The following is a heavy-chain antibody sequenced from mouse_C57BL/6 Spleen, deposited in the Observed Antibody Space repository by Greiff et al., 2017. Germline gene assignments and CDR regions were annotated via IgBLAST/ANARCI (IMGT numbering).Heavy chain of an antibody. J-gene: IGHJ3*01. CDR2: IDPETGGT. CDR1: GYTFTDYE. CDR3: TVRTKFPY. V-gene: IGHV1-15*01. Sequence: QVQLQQSGAELVRPGASVTLSCKASGYTFTDYEMHWVKQTPVHGLEWIGAIDPETGGTAYTQKFKGKAILTADKSSSTAYMELRSLTSEDSAVYYCTVRTKFPYWGQGTLVTVSA.